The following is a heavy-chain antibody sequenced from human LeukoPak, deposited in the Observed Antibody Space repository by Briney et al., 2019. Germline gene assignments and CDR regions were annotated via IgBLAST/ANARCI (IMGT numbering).Heavy chain of an antibody. V-gene: IGHV4-38-2*02. J-gene: IGHJ3*02. CDR1: GYSISSGYY. CDR3: ARGSSSGWNDAFDI. D-gene: IGHD6-19*01. Sequence: PSETLSLTCTVSGYSISSGYYWGWIRQPPGKGLEWIGSIYHSGSTYYNPSLKSRVTISVDTSKNQFSLKLSSVTAADTAVYYCARGSSSGWNDAFDIWGQGTMVTVSS. CDR2: IYHSGST.